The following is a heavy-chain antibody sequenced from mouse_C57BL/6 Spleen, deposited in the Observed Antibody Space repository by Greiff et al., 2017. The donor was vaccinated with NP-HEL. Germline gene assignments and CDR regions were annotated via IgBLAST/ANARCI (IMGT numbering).Heavy chain of an antibody. CDR2: IDPETGGT. CDR3: TGGRDWFAY. CDR1: GYTFTDYE. Sequence: VHLVESGAELVRPGASVTLSCKASGYTFTDYEMHWVKQTPVHGLEWIGAIDPETGGTAYNQKFKGKAILTADKSSSTAYMERRSLTSEDSAVYYCTGGRDWFAYWGKGTLVTVAA. J-gene: IGHJ3*01. V-gene: IGHV1-15*01. D-gene: IGHD3-3*01.